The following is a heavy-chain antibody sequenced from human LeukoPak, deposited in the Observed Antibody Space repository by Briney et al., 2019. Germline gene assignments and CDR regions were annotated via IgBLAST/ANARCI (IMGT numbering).Heavy chain of an antibody. J-gene: IGHJ4*02. CDR1: GFTFSSYS. CDR2: ISSSSCYI. Sequence: GGSLRLSCAASGFTFSSYSMNWVRQAPGKELEWVSSISSSSCYIYYADSVKGRFTISRDNAKNSLYLQMNSLRAEDTAVYYCASTRGYSYGCLDYWGQGTLVTVSS. D-gene: IGHD5-18*01. V-gene: IGHV3-21*01. CDR3: ASTRGYSYGCLDY.